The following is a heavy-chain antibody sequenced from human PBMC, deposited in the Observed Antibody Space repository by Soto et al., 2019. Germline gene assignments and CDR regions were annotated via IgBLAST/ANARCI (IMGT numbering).Heavy chain of an antibody. CDR1: GFTFSSYG. Sequence: PGGSLRLSCAASGFTFSSYGMHWVRQAPGKGLEWVAVIWYDGSNKYYADSVKGRFTISRDNSKNTLYLQMNSLRAEDTAVYYCARERGYNWNLISYVYVMDVWGQGTTVTV. D-gene: IGHD1-20*01. CDR2: IWYDGSNK. J-gene: IGHJ6*02. V-gene: IGHV3-33*08. CDR3: ARERGYNWNLISYVYVMDV.